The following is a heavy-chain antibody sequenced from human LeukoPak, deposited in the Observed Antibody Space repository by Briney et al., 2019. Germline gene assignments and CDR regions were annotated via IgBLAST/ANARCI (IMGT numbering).Heavy chain of an antibody. CDR3: ARSQRYCSGGSCYSDAFDI. D-gene: IGHD2-15*01. J-gene: IGHJ3*02. V-gene: IGHV4-61*01. CDR1: GGSVSSGSYY. CDR2: IYYSGST. Sequence: SETLPLTCAVSGGSVSSGSYYWSWIRQPPGKGLEWIGYIYYSGSTNHNPSLKSRVTISVDTSKNQFSLKLSSVTAADTAVYYCARSQRYCSGGSCYSDAFDIWGQGTMVTVSS.